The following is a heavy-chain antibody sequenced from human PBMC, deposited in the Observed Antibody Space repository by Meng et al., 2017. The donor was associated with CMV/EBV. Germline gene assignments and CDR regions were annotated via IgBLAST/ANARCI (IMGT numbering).Heavy chain of an antibody. D-gene: IGHD6-13*01. Sequence: SVKVSSKASGGTFSSYAISWVRQAPGQGLEWMVGIIPILGIANYAQKFQGRVTITADKSTSTAYMELSSLRSEDTAVYYCARLRGGKAAAGNWDYYYYYGMDVWGQGTTVTVSS. CDR1: GGTFSSYA. CDR2: IIPILGIA. J-gene: IGHJ6*02. V-gene: IGHV1-69*10. CDR3: ARLRGGKAAAGNWDYYYYYGMDV.